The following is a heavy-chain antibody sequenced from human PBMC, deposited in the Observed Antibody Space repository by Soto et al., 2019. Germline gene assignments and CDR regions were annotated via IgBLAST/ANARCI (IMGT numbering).Heavy chain of an antibody. CDR3: AKSLRYCSGGSCGYFDY. V-gene: IGHV3-23*01. Sequence: GGSLRLSCAASGFTFSSYAMSWVRQAPGKGLEWVSAISGSGGSTYYADSVKGRFTISRDNSKNTLYLQMNSLRAEDTAVYYCAKSLRYCSGGSCGYFDYWGQGTLVTVSS. D-gene: IGHD2-15*01. CDR2: ISGSGGST. J-gene: IGHJ4*02. CDR1: GFTFSSYA.